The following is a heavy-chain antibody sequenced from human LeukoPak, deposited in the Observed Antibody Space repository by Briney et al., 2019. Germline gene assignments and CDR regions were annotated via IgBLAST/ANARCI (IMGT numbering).Heavy chain of an antibody. CDR3: ARVTYGSGTYGAFDY. CDR1: GFTFDDYG. V-gene: IGHV3-20*04. Sequence: GGSLRLSCAASGFTFDDYGLSWVRQVPGKGLEWVSGLNWNGASTGYADSVKGRFTISRDNAKNTLYLQMNSLRAEDTAVYYCARVTYGSGTYGAFDYWGQGTLVTVSS. J-gene: IGHJ4*02. CDR2: LNWNGAST. D-gene: IGHD3-10*01.